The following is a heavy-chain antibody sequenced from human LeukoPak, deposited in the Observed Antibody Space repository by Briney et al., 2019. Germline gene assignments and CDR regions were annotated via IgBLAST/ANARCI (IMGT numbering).Heavy chain of an antibody. CDR3: AGVRYGDYGFDAFNI. Sequence: GGSLRLSCAASGFTFRTYWMSWVRQAPGKGLEWVANIKQDGSEKYYVDSVKGRFTISRDNAKNSLFLQMNSLRAEDTAVYYCAGVRYGDYGFDAFNIWGQGTMVTVSS. J-gene: IGHJ3*02. V-gene: IGHV3-7*03. CDR2: IKQDGSEK. CDR1: GFTFRTYW. D-gene: IGHD4-17*01.